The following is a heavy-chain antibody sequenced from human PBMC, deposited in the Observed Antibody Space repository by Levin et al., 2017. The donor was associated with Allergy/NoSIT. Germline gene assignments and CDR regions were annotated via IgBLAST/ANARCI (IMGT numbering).Heavy chain of an antibody. D-gene: IGHD2-15*01. J-gene: IGHJ4*02. V-gene: IGHV1-69*13. CDR1: GGTLNNYA. CDR3: ARLGVVLGATPPVDY. Sequence: SVKVSCKASGGTLNNYAINWVRQAPGQGLEWMGGIIPPLATRSYAQKFQGRVTFTADESTSTAYMELSSLRSGDTAVYYCARLGVVLGATPPVDYWGQGVLVSVSS. CDR2: IIPPLATR.